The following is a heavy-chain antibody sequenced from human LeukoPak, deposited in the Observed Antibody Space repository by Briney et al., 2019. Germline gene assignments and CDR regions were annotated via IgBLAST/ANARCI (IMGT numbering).Heavy chain of an antibody. D-gene: IGHD3-22*01. CDR3: ARAGDSSGYSIDLFDY. V-gene: IGHV1-3*03. J-gene: IGHJ4*02. CDR2: INAGNGNT. Sequence: GASVKVSCKASGFTFNAYYIHWVRQAPGQRLEWMGWINAGNGNTEYSQEFQGRVTITRDTSASTAYMELSSLRSEDMAVYYCARAGDSSGYSIDLFDYWGQGTLVTVSS. CDR1: GFTFNAYY.